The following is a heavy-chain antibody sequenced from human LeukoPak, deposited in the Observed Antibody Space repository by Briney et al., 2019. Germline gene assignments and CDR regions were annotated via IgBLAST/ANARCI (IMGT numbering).Heavy chain of an antibody. J-gene: IGHJ3*02. Sequence: SETLSLTCAVSGGSLNSNSYYWGWIRQPPGKGLEWIGSINYSGNTYCNPSLKSRVTISVDTSRNHFSLNLSSVTAAETAIYYCAGSYSSTWSSTSDIWGEGSLVSVSS. CDR3: AGSYSSTWSSTSDI. D-gene: IGHD6-13*01. CDR1: GGSLNSNSYY. V-gene: IGHV4-39*01. CDR2: INYSGNT.